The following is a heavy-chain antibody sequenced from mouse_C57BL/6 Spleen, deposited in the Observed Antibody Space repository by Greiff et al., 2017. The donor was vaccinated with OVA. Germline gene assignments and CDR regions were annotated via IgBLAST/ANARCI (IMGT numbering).Heavy chain of an antibody. J-gene: IGHJ4*01. D-gene: IGHD1-1*01. V-gene: IGHV1-42*01. CDR1: GYSFTGYY. Sequence: VQLQQSGPELVKPGASVKISCKASGYSFTGYYMNWVKQSPEKSLEWIGEINPSTGGTTYNQKFKAKATLTVDKSSSTAYMQLKSLTSEDSAVYYCARRPFITTVVRGTVDYAMDYWGQGTSVTGSS. CDR3: ARRPFITTVVRGTVDYAMDY. CDR2: INPSTGGT.